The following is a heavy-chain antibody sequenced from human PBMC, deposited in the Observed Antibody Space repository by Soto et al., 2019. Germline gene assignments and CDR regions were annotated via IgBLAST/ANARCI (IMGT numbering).Heavy chain of an antibody. CDR2: ISHRGST. Sequence: PSETLSLTCDVSGYSISSGFYWGWVRQSPGKELEWIGAISHRGSTYYSPSLSSRVTISMDVSKNHFSLTLNAVTAADTAVYHCERIPMARGYRVDPWGKGTLVTVSS. V-gene: IGHV4-38-2*01. J-gene: IGHJ5*02. CDR1: GYSISSGFY. CDR3: ERIPMARGYRVDP. D-gene: IGHD3-10*01.